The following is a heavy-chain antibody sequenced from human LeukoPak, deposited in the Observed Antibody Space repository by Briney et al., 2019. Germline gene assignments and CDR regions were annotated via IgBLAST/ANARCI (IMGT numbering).Heavy chain of an antibody. V-gene: IGHV4-59*01. J-gene: IGHJ5*02. CDR2: IHYSGST. Sequence: PSETLSLTCTVSGASISSYYWSWIRQPPGKGLEWIGNIHYSGSTNSNPSLKSRVIISIDTSKNQFSLKLNSVTAADTAVYYCARYASARFDPWGQGTLVTVSS. D-gene: IGHD3-10*01. CDR1: GASISSYY. CDR3: ARYASARFDP.